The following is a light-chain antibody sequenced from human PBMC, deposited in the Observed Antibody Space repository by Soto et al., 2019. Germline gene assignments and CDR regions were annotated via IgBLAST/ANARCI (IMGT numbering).Light chain of an antibody. CDR3: QQRSHWPRT. J-gene: IGKJ1*01. V-gene: IGKV3-11*01. Sequence: EIVLTQSPATLSLSPGERATLSCRASQSVSSYLAWYQQKPGQAPRLLFYDASNRATGIPARFSGSGSGTDFTLTISSLEPEDFAVYYCQQRSHWPRTFGQGTKVEIK. CDR1: QSVSSY. CDR2: DAS.